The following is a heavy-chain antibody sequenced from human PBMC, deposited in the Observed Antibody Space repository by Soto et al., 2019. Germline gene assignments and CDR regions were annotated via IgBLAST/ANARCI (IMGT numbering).Heavy chain of an antibody. CDR2: IHSGGST. J-gene: IGHJ3*01. D-gene: IGHD3-22*01. CDR1: GFTFSRND. CDR3: ATRPLLPGAP. V-gene: IGHV3-53*01. Sequence: EVQLVESGGGLIQPGGSLRLSCAASGFTFSRNDMNWVRQAPGKGLEWVSLIHSGGSTYYADSVKGRFTISRDNSKNTLYLQMSSLRAEDTAVYYCATRPLLPGAPWGQGTMVTVSS.